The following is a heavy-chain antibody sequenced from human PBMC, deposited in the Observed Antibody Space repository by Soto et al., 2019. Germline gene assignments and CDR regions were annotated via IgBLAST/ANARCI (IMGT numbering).Heavy chain of an antibody. D-gene: IGHD4-17*01. J-gene: IGHJ4*02. V-gene: IGHV4-30-2*01. Sequence: SETLSLTCAVSGGSISSAGYSWNWIRQPPGEGLEWIGYIYHSGSFLYNPSVKSRVTISVDTSKNRFSLSLNSVTASDTAVYFCVSQRTTVPTQAYFDYWGPGALVTVSS. CDR3: VSQRTTVPTQAYFDY. CDR1: GGSISSAGYS. CDR2: IYHSGSF.